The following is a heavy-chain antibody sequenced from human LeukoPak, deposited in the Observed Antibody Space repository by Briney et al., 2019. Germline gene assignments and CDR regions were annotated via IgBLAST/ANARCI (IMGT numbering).Heavy chain of an antibody. CDR3: ARDSRTQRWEAFDY. V-gene: IGHV3-53*01. Sequence: GGSLRLSCAASGFTVSSNYMSWVRPAPGKGLEWVSVIHSGGSTSYADSVKCRLTISRHNSKNTLYLQMNSLRADDTTVYYCARDSRTQRWEAFDYWGQGTLVTVSS. J-gene: IGHJ4*02. CDR2: IHSGGST. CDR1: GFTVSSNY. D-gene: IGHD1-26*01.